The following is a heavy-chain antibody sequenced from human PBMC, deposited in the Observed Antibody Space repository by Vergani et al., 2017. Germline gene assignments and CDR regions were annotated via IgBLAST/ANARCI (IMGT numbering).Heavy chain of an antibody. J-gene: IGHJ4*02. V-gene: IGHV3-30*18. CDR2: ISYDGNKK. CDR3: AEDSSGWLPGYCDY. CDR1: GFPFSDYG. D-gene: IGHD6-19*01. Sequence: QVQLVESGGGEVQPGRSLRLSCSAAGFPFSDYGVHWVRQAPGKGLERVSVISYDGNKKNYADSVKGRFTISRDNSKNTLYLEMNALRAEDTAVYYCAEDSSGWLPGYCDYWGQGTLVTVSS.